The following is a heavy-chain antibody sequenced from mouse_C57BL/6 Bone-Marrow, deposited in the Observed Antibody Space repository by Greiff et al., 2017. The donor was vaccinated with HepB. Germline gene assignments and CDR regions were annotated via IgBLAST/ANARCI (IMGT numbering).Heavy chain of an antibody. CDR3: AGGDDSSGYSFAY. CDR2: IDPSDSYT. D-gene: IGHD3-2*02. Sequence: QVQLQQPGAELVMPGASVKLSCKASGYTFTSYWMHWVKQRPGQGLEWIEEIDPSDSYTNYNQKFKGKSTLTVDKSSSTAYMQLSSLTSEDSAVYYCAGGDDSSGYSFAYWGQGTLVTVSA. CDR1: GYTFTSYW. V-gene: IGHV1-69*01. J-gene: IGHJ3*01.